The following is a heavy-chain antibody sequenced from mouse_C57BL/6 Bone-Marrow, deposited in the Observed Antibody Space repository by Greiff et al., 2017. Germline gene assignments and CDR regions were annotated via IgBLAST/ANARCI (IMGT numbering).Heavy chain of an antibody. CDR1: GYSFTGYY. CDR3: ASDYGSRRAWFAY. Sequence: VQLQQSGPELVKPGASVKISCKASGYSFTGYYMNWVKQSPEKSLEWIGEINPSTGGTTYNQKFKAKATLTVDKSSSTAYMQLKSLTSEDSAVYYCASDYGSRRAWFAYWGKGTLVTVSA. CDR2: INPSTGGT. D-gene: IGHD1-1*01. J-gene: IGHJ3*01. V-gene: IGHV1-42*01.